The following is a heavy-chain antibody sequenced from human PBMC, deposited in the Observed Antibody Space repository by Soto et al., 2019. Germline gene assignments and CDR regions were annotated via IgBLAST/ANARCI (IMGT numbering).Heavy chain of an antibody. CDR3: ARGYDILTGYYLSIDY. D-gene: IGHD3-9*01. J-gene: IGHJ4*02. CDR1: GDSVSSNSAA. V-gene: IGHV6-1*01. Sequence: SQTLSLTCVISGDSVSSNSAAWNWIRQSPSRGLEWPGRTYYRSKWYNDYAVSVKSRITINPDTSKNQFSLQLNSVTPEDTAVYYCARGYDILTGYYLSIDYWGQGTLVTVSS. CDR2: TYYRSKWYN.